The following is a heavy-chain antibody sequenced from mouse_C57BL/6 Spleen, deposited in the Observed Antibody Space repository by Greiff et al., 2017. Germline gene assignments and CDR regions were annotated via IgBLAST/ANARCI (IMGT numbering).Heavy chain of an antibody. CDR1: GFTFSSYG. D-gene: IGHD2-1*01. CDR2: ISRGGSYT. V-gene: IGHV5-6*01. CDR3: ARQKDGNLRLDY. J-gene: IGHJ2*01. Sequence: EVQRVESGGDLVKPGGSLKLSCAASGFTFSSYGMSWVRQTPDKGLEWVATISRGGSYTYYPDKGKGRFTISTDNAKNTLYLKMRSVESEDAAMYYRARQKDGNLRLDYWGQGTTLTVSP.